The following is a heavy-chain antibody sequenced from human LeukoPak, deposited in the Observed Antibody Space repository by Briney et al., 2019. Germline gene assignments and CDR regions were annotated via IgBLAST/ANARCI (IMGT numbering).Heavy chain of an antibody. Sequence: SETLSLTCTVSGGSISSGVYYWGWIRQPPGKGLQWIASIYYTGSTYYNPSLESRVSMVRDTSKNQFSLKLTSVTAADTAVYYCARRATMVRGLNDAFDIWGQGPMVTVSS. V-gene: IGHV4-39*01. J-gene: IGHJ3*02. CDR3: ARRATMVRGLNDAFDI. CDR1: GGSISSGVYY. D-gene: IGHD3-10*01. CDR2: IYYTGST.